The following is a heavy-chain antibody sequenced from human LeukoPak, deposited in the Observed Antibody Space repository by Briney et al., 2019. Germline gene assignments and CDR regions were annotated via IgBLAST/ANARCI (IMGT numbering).Heavy chain of an antibody. CDR3: ASGFYAIRDV. J-gene: IGHJ6*04. CDR1: GFTFSSYS. V-gene: IGHV3-21*01. D-gene: IGHD3-16*01. CDR2: ISSSSSYI. Sequence: GGSLRLSCAASGFTFSSYSMNWVRQAPGKGLEWVSSISSSSSYISYADSVKGRFTISRDNAKNSLYLQMNSLRAEDTAVYYCASGFYAIRDVWGKGTTVTVSS.